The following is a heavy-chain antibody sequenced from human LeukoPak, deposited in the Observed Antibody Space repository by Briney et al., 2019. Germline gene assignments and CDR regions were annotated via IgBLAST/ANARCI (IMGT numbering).Heavy chain of an antibody. J-gene: IGHJ4*02. CDR3: ARDGLPSIAARAPGDY. CDR1: GGSFSGYY. D-gene: IGHD6-13*01. Sequence: LSLTCAVYGGSFSGYYWSWIRQPPGKGLEWVSYISSSGSTIYYADSVKGRFTISRDNAKNSLYLQMNSLRAEDTAVYYCARDGLPSIAARAPGDYWGQGTLVTVSS. V-gene: IGHV3-11*01. CDR2: ISSSGSTI.